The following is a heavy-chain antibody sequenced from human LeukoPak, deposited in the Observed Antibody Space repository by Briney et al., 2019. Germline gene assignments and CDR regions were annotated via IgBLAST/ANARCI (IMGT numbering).Heavy chain of an antibody. CDR1: GGSFSGYY. J-gene: IGHJ4*02. CDR3: ARAYRAHQTFHSYHFFDF. D-gene: IGHD5-18*01. V-gene: IGHV4-34*01. Sequence: SETLSLTCAVCGGSFSGYYWNWIRQPPGKGLEWIGEINHYGSTKYSPSLKSRVTISGGTSKNQFSLRLNSVTAADTAIYYCARAYRAHQTFHSYHFFDFWGRGTLVTVSS. CDR2: INHYGST.